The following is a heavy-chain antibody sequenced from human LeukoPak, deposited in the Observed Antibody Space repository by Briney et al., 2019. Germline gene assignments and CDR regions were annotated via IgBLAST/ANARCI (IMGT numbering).Heavy chain of an antibody. Sequence: SQTLSLTCTVSGGSISSGDYYWSWIRRPPGKGLEWIGYIYYSGSTHYNPSLKSRVTISVDTSKNQFSLKLSSVTAADTAVYYCARVSSEGYCSSTSCLGPLDYWGQGTLVTVSS. CDR1: GGSISSGDYY. CDR3: ARVSSEGYCSSTSCLGPLDY. J-gene: IGHJ4*02. CDR2: IYYSGST. D-gene: IGHD2-2*01. V-gene: IGHV4-30-4*08.